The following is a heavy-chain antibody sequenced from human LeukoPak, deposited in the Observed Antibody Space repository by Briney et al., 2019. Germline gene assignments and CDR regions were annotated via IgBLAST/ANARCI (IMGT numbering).Heavy chain of an antibody. CDR2: ISYDGSTK. CDR3: AGDRATSYFDY. J-gene: IGHJ4*02. CDR1: KFTFSNYG. V-gene: IGHV3-30*03. Sequence: GGSLRLSCAASKFTFSNYGMQWVRQAPGKGLEWVAVISYDGSTKYYADSVKGRFTISRDNSRNTLYLQMNSLRAEDTAVYYCAGDRATSYFDYWGQGALVTISS. D-gene: IGHD1-26*01.